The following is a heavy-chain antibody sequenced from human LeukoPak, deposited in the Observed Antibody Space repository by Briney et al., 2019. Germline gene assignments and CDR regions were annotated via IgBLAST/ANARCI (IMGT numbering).Heavy chain of an antibody. V-gene: IGHV3-7*01. CDR2: IKQDESEK. CDR1: GFTFSTYW. CDR3: AKDQNFVGWGDGYNSWFDY. J-gene: IGHJ4*02. Sequence: PGGSLRLSCVASGFTFSTYWMSWVRQTPGKGLEWVANIKQDESEKYYVDSVKGRFTISRDNSKNTLYLQMNSLRAEDTAVYYCAKDQNFVGWGDGYNSWFDYWGQGTLVTVSS. D-gene: IGHD5-24*01.